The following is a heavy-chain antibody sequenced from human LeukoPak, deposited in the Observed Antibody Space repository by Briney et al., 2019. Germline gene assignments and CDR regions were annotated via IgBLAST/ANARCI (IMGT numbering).Heavy chain of an antibody. CDR2: VHYSGSS. CDR3: ARGVYFDS. J-gene: IGHJ4*02. Sequence: SETLSLTCSVSGGSFSSHYWTWIRQAPGKGPEWIGYVHYSGSSICNPFLKSRVTISLDTSRNQFSLKLNSVTAADTAVYYCARGVYFDSWGRGTLVTVSS. V-gene: IGHV4-59*11. CDR1: GGSFSSHY.